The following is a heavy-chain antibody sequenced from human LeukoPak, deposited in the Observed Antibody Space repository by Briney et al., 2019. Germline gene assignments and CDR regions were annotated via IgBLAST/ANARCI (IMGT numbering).Heavy chain of an antibody. Sequence: SETLSLTCAVYGGSFSGYYWSWIRQPPGKGLEWIGSIYYSGSTYYNPSLKSRVTISVDTSKNQFSLKLSSVTAADTAVYYCARDMDVVVPAAIGYWFDPWGQGTLVTVSS. V-gene: IGHV4-34*01. CDR1: GGSFSGYY. CDR3: ARDMDVVVPAAIGYWFDP. D-gene: IGHD2-2*02. J-gene: IGHJ5*02. CDR2: IYYSGST.